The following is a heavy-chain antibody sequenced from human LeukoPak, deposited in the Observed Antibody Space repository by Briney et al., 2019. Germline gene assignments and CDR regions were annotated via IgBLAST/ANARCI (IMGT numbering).Heavy chain of an antibody. D-gene: IGHD3-9*01. CDR3: ARVRVLRYFDWLLFSGWFDP. CDR1: GGSISSGGYS. CDR2: IYHSGST. J-gene: IGHJ5*02. Sequence: KPSETLSLTCAVSGGSISSGGYSWSWIRQPPGKGLEWIGYIYHSGSTYYNPSLKSRVTISVDRSTNQFSLKLSSVTAADTAVYYCARVRVLRYFDWLLFSGWFDPWGQGTLVTVSS. V-gene: IGHV4-30-2*01.